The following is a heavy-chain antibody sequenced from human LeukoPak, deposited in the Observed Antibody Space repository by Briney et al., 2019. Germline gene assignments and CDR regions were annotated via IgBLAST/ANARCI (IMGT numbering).Heavy chain of an antibody. CDR3: AKDSKSMVRGVIGYFDY. Sequence: GGTLRLSCAASGFTFSNYGLSWVRQAPGKGLEWVSGISWNSGSIAYADSVKGRFTISRDNAKNSLYLQMNSLRAEDTALYYCAKDSKSMVRGVIGYFDYWGQGTLVTVSS. CDR1: GFTFSNYG. CDR2: ISWNSGSI. V-gene: IGHV3-9*01. J-gene: IGHJ4*02. D-gene: IGHD3-10*01.